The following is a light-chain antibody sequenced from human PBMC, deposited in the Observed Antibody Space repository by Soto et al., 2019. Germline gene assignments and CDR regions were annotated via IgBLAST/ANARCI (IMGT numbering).Light chain of an antibody. J-gene: IGLJ2*01. CDR2: DNN. Sequence: QSVLTQPPSVSAAPGQKVTISGSGSSSNIGNNYVSWYQQLPGTAPKLLIYDNNKRPSGIPDRFSGSKSGTSATLGITGLQTGDEDDYYCGTWDSSLSANVVFVGGTKLTVL. CDR3: GTWDSSLSANVV. CDR1: SSNIGNNY. V-gene: IGLV1-51*01.